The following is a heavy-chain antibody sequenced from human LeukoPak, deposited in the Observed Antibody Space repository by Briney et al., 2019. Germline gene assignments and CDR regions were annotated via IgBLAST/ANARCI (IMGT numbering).Heavy chain of an antibody. D-gene: IGHD3-22*01. Sequence: GGSLRLSCAASGFTFGSYWMHWVRQAPGQGPVWVSRINRDESDTVYADAVKGRFTISRDNAKNTLFLQMNSLRVEDTAVYYCARGPLRAYYYDSSGYYRDAFDIWGQGTMVTVSS. CDR3: ARGPLRAYYYDSSGYYRDAFDI. J-gene: IGHJ3*02. V-gene: IGHV3-74*03. CDR2: INRDESDT. CDR1: GFTFGSYW.